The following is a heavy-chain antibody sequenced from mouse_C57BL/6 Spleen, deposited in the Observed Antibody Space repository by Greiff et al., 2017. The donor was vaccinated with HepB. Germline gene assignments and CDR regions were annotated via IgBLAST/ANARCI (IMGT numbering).Heavy chain of an antibody. CDR1: GFTFSSYA. J-gene: IGHJ4*01. D-gene: IGHD2-4*01. Sequence: EVQVVESGEGLVKPGGSLKLSCAASGFTFSSYAMSWVRQTPEKRLEWVAYISSGGDYIYYADTVKGRFTISRDNARNTLYLQMSSLKSEDTAMYYCTRESLYYDYPYYAMDYWGQGTSVTVSS. CDR3: TRESLYYDYPYYAMDY. CDR2: ISSGGDYI. V-gene: IGHV5-9-1*02.